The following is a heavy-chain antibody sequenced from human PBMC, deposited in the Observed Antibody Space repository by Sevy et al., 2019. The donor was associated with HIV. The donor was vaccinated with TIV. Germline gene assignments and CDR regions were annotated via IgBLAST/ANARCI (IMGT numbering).Heavy chain of an antibody. V-gene: IGHV3-48*01. CDR3: ASQRGGYERLYYFDY. Sequence: GGSLRLSSAASGFSFSIYSMNWVRQAPGRGLEWVSYMSNTGSTIHYADSVKGRFTISRDNAKNSLYLQMNSLRAEDTAVYYCASQRGGYERLYYFDYWGQGTLVTVSS. D-gene: IGHD5-12*01. CDR2: MSNTGSTI. J-gene: IGHJ4*02. CDR1: GFSFSIYS.